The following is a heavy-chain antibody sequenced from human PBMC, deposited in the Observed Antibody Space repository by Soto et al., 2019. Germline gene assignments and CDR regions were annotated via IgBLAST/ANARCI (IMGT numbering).Heavy chain of an antibody. J-gene: IGHJ5*02. Sequence: GALRLSCAGSGFTFSTFDIHWVRQAPGKGLEWVSGIGTLSDTFYAASVQGRFTISRQNAKNSVYLQMNSLRAGDTAFYYCARGRSFSYDSTPPPMFDPWGQGTLVTVSS. V-gene: IGHV3-13*01. D-gene: IGHD3-10*01. CDR1: GFTFSTFD. CDR2: IGTLSDT. CDR3: ARGRSFSYDSTPPPMFDP.